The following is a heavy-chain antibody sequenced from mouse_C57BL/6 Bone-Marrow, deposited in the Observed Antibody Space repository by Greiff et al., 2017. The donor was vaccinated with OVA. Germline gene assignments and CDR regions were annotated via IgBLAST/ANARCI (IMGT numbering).Heavy chain of an antibody. CDR3: ARSSTFFYYFDF. Sequence: VQLVESGAELVKPGASVKMSCEASGYTFTTYPIEWMKQNHGKSLEWIGNFHPYNDDTKYNEKFKGKATLTVEKSSNTVYLELSRLTSDDSAVYYCARSSTFFYYFDFWGQGTTLTVSS. D-gene: IGHD5-1*01. CDR1: GYTFTTYP. CDR2: FHPYNDDT. V-gene: IGHV1-47*01. J-gene: IGHJ2*01.